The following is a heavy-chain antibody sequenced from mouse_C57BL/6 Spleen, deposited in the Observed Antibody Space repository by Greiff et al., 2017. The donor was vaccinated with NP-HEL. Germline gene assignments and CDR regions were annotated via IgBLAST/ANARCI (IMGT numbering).Heavy chain of an antibody. CDR1: GFTFSSYA. Sequence: EVQLVESGGGLVKPGGSLKLSCAASGFTFSSYAMSWVRQTPEKRLEWVATISDGGSYTYYPDNVKGRFTISRDNAKNNLYLQMRRLKSEDTAMYYCARYYGSSYFDYWGQGTTLTVSS. CDR3: ARYYGSSYFDY. D-gene: IGHD1-1*01. V-gene: IGHV5-4*01. J-gene: IGHJ2*01. CDR2: ISDGGSYT.